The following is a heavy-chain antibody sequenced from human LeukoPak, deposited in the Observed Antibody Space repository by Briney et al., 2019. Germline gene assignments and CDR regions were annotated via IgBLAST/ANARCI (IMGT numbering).Heavy chain of an antibody. V-gene: IGHV4-59*01. Sequence: SETLSLTCTVSGGSTSSYYWSWIRRPPGKGLEWIGYIYYSGSTHYNPSLKSRVTISVDTSKNQFSLKLRSVTAADTAVYYCARTTEGYAGGPGYSYYYYMDVWGKGTTVTISS. CDR3: ARTTEGYAGGPGYSYYYYMDV. CDR1: GGSTSSYY. CDR2: IYYSGST. D-gene: IGHD5-12*01. J-gene: IGHJ6*03.